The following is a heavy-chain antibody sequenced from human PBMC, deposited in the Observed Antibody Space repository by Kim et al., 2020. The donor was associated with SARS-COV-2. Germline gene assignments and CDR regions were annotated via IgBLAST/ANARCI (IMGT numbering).Heavy chain of an antibody. J-gene: IGHJ5*02. V-gene: IGHV4-61*02. CDR3: ARVSGVDGFDP. Sequence: SETLSLTCTVSGGSISSGSYYWSWIRQPAGKGLEWIGRIYTSGSTNYNPSLKSRVTISVDTSKNQFSLKLSSVTAADTAVYYCARVSGVDGFDPWGQGTLVTVSS. CDR2: IYTSGST. CDR1: GGSISSGSYY. D-gene: IGHD3-10*01.